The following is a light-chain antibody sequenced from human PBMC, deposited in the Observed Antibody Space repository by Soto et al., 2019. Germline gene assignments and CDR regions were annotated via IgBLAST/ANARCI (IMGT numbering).Light chain of an antibody. CDR3: QSYDSSLSGSYV. Sequence: QSALTQPPSVSAAPGQKVTISCTGSSSNIGAGYDVHWYQQLPGTAPKLLIYGNSNRPSGVPDRFSGSKSGTSASLAITGLQAEDEADYYCQSYDSSLSGSYVFGTGTKVTVL. CDR1: SSNIGAGYD. V-gene: IGLV1-40*01. J-gene: IGLJ1*01. CDR2: GNS.